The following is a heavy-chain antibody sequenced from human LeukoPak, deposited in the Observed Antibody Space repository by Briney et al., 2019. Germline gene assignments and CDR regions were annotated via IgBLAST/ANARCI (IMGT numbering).Heavy chain of an antibody. D-gene: IGHD1-1*01. CDR1: GYTFTGYY. J-gene: IGHJ4*02. CDR3: ARMAWNDFGGSDY. V-gene: IGHV1-2*06. CDR2: INPNSGGT. Sequence: ASVKVSCKASGYTFTGYYMHWVRQAPGQGLEWMGRINPNSGGTNYAQKFQGRVTMTRGTSISTAYMELSRLRSDDTAVYYCARMAWNDFGGSDYWGQGTLVTVSS.